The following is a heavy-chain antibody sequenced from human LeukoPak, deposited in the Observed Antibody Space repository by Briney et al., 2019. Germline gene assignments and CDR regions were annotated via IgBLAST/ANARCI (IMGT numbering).Heavy chain of an antibody. D-gene: IGHD3/OR15-3a*01. V-gene: IGHV4-4*02. CDR2: IYHSGST. Sequence: PSGTLSLTCAVSGGSISSSNWWSWVRQPPGKGLEWIGEIYHSGSTNYNPSLKSRVTISVDKSKNQFSLKLSSVTAADTAVYYCARDFWAGPCYYYYYGMDVWGQGTTVTVSS. CDR1: GGSISSSNW. CDR3: ARDFWAGPCYYYYYGMDV. J-gene: IGHJ6*02.